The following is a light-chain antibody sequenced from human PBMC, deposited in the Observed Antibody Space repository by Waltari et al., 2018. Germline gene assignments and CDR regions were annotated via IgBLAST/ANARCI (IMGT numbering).Light chain of an antibody. V-gene: IGKV3-20*01. J-gene: IGKJ1*01. Sequence: EIVLTQSPGTLSLSPGEIATLSCRANQSVRSNYLAWYQQRPGQPPSLLIYGAASRGTGIPDRFRGSGSGTDFTLTISRLEPEDFALYYCQQYGRSPRTFGQGTKVEIK. CDR3: QQYGRSPRT. CDR1: QSVRSNY. CDR2: GAA.